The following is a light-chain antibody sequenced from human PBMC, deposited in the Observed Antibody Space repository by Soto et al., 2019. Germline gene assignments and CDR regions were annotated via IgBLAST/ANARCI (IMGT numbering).Light chain of an antibody. V-gene: IGKV3-20*01. Sequence: EIGLPQSPGTLPLSPGARATLSCRASQSVSNNYLAWYQQKPGQAPRLLIYGASNRATGIPARFSGSGSGTDFTLTISRLDPEDFAVYYCQHYGSSYTCGHGTKVEVK. CDR2: GAS. J-gene: IGKJ1*01. CDR3: QHYGSSYT. CDR1: QSVSNNY.